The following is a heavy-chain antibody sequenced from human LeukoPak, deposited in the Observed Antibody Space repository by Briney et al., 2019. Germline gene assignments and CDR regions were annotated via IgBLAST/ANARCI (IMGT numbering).Heavy chain of an antibody. J-gene: IGHJ6*02. CDR1: GFTFSVYW. Sequence: PGRSLRLSCAASGFTFSVYWMHWVRQAPGKGLVWVSRINSDGRDISYADSVKGRFTISRDNPKNTLYLQMNNLRAEDTAVYYCTRGARDYGMDVWGQGTTVTVPS. CDR3: TRGARDYGMDV. CDR2: INSDGRDI. V-gene: IGHV3-74*01.